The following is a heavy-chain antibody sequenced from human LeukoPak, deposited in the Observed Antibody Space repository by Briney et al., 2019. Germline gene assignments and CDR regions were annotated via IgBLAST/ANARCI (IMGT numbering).Heavy chain of an antibody. V-gene: IGHV3-21*01. CDR2: VSTTGYYI. D-gene: IGHD2-2*01. J-gene: IGHJ4*02. CDR3: ARGGDCGTTSCYYFDL. Sequence: GGSLRLSCAASGFTFSGYSMNWVRQAPGKGLEWVSSVSTTGYYIYYADSVKGRFSISRDNAKNSLYLQMNSLRAEDTAVYYCARGGDCGTTSCYYFDLWGQGTRVTVSS. CDR1: GFTFSGYS.